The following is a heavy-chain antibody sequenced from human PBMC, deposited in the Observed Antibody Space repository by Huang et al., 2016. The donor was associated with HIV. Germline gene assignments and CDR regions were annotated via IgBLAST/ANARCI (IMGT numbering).Heavy chain of an antibody. J-gene: IGHJ3*02. D-gene: IGHD6-19*01. Sequence: QVQLQEPGPGLVKPSQTLSLTCTVSGGPVSSGGYYWSWIRPPPGTGLEWVGSIYYSGSTFYSPSLNSRVTISVEPSNSQFSLKRSSVTAAGTAVYYGAIAVAAPANAFDIWGQGTMVTVSS. CDR3: AIAVAAPANAFDI. CDR2: IYYSGST. CDR1: GGPVSSGGYY. V-gene: IGHV4-30-4*08.